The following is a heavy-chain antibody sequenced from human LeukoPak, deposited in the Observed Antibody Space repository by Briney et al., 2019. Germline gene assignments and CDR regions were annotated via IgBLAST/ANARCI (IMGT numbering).Heavy chain of an antibody. V-gene: IGHV4-59*08. J-gene: IGHJ4*02. CDR2: IYYSGST. CDR1: GGSISRYY. D-gene: IGHD3-10*01. Sequence: PSETLSLTCTVSGGSISRYYWSWIRQPPGKGLEWIAYIYYSGSTNYNPSLKSRVTISVDTSKNQFSLKLSSVTAADTAVYYCARMGLVRGVIEYWGQGTLVTVSS. CDR3: ARMGLVRGVIEY.